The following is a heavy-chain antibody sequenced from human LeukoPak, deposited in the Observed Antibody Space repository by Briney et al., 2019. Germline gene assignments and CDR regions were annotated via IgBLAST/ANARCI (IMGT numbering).Heavy chain of an antibody. D-gene: IGHD6-13*01. CDR3: VKNSGWYRLDC. CDR2: IKEGGSEK. V-gene: IGHV3-7*03. Sequence: GGSPRLSCAASGLTFSNYWMTWVRPAPGKGLEWVADIKEGGSEKYYVDSVKGRFTISRDNAKNSLFLQMDSLRSEDTAVYYCVKNSGWYRLDCWGQGTLVTVSS. CDR1: GLTFSNYW. J-gene: IGHJ4*02.